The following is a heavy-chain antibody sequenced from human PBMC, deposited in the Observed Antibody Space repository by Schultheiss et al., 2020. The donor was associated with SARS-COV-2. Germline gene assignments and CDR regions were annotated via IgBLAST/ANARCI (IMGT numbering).Heavy chain of an antibody. CDR3: ARDGSPGYYDSSGYYPIDY. J-gene: IGHJ4*02. Sequence: GGSLRLSCSASGFTFSSYAMHWVRQAPGKGLEYVSAISSNGGSTYYADSVKGRFTISRDNSKNTLYLQMNSLRAEDTAVYYCARDGSPGYYDSSGYYPIDYWGQGTLVTVSS. CDR1: GFTFSSYA. CDR2: ISSNGGST. D-gene: IGHD3-22*01. V-gene: IGHV3-64*04.